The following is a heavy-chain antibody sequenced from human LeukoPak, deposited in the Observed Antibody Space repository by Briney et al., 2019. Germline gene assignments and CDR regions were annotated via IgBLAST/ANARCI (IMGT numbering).Heavy chain of an antibody. CDR1: GFTFSSYS. Sequence: GGSLRLSCAASGFTFSSYSMNWVRRAPGKGLEWVSSISSSSSYIYYADSVKGRFTISRDNAKNSLYLQMNSLRAEDTAVYYCADGLGSGSYYKWGFDYWGQGTLVTVSS. D-gene: IGHD3-10*01. J-gene: IGHJ4*02. CDR2: ISSSSSYI. CDR3: ADGLGSGSYYKWGFDY. V-gene: IGHV3-21*01.